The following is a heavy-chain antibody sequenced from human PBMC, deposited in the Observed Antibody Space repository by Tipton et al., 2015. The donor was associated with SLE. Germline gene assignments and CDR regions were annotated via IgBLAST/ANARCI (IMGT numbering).Heavy chain of an antibody. CDR1: GFSISTGYY. Sequence: TLSLTCTVSGFSISTGYYWSWIRQPPGKGLEWIGYIHSSGSTNYNPSLKSRVTISVDTSKNQFSLKLSSVTAADTAVYYCARDPNGGYGSFDYWGLGALVTVSS. D-gene: IGHD7-27*01. J-gene: IGHJ4*02. V-gene: IGHV4-59*12. CDR3: ARDPNGGYGSFDY. CDR2: IHSSGST.